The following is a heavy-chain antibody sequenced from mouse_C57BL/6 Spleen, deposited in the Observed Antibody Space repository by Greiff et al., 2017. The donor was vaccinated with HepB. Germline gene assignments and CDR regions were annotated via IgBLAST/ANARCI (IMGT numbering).Heavy chain of an antibody. V-gene: IGHV8-8*01. J-gene: IGHJ1*03. CDR2: IWWDDDK. CDR1: GFSLSTFGMG. Sequence: VKLVESGPGILQPSQTLSLTCSFSGFSLSTFGMGVGWIRQPSGKGLEWLAHIWWDDDKYYNPALKSRLTISKDTSKNQVFLKIANVDTADTATYYCARMNYGNYWYFDVWGTGTTVTVSS. CDR3: ARMNYGNYWYFDV. D-gene: IGHD2-1*01.